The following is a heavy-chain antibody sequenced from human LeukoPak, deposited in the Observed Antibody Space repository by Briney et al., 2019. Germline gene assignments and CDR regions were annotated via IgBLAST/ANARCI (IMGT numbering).Heavy chain of an antibody. Sequence: GGSLRLSCAASGFTLSNHWMIWVRQAPGKGLECVANIKQDGIEKYYLDSVKGRFTISRDNAKNSVYLQMNSLRVEDTAVYYCARHIPRGNNYFDYWGQGTLVTVSS. D-gene: IGHD3-16*01. CDR2: IKQDGIEK. J-gene: IGHJ4*02. CDR3: ARHIPRGNNYFDY. CDR1: GFTLSNHW. V-gene: IGHV3-7*01.